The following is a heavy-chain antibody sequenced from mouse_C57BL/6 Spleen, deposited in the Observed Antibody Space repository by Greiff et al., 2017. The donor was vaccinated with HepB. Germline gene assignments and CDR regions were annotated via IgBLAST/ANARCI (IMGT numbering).Heavy chain of an antibody. Sequence: EVKLMESGPGLVKPSQSLSLTCSVTGCSITSGYYWNWIRKFPGNKLEWMGYISYDGSNNYNPSLKNRISITRDTSNNQFFLKLNSVTTEDTATYYCAREGYWGQGTLVTVSA. CDR3: AREGY. CDR2: ISYDGSN. V-gene: IGHV3-6*01. J-gene: IGHJ3*01. CDR1: GCSITSGYY.